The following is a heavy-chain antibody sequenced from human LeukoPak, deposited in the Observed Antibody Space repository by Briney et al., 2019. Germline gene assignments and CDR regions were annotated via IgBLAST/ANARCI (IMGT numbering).Heavy chain of an antibody. D-gene: IGHD2-2*01. CDR3: AKVGYCSSTSCPNDY. CDR2: IKQDGSEK. V-gene: IGHV3-7*03. CDR1: GFTFSTYW. Sequence: PGGSLRLSCAASGFTFSTYWMSWVRQAPGTGLEWVASIKQDGSEKSYVDSVKGRFTISRDNAKNSLYLQMNSLRAEDTAVYYCAKVGYCSSTSCPNDYWGQGTLVTVSS. J-gene: IGHJ4*02.